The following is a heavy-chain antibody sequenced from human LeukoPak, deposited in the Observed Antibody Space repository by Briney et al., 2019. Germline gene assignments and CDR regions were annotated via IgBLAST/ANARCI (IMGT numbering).Heavy chain of an antibody. D-gene: IGHD5-18*01. CDR1: GFTFSNYA. CDR3: AKGSESGYSYGYSYYYYMDV. J-gene: IGHJ6*03. Sequence: GGSLRLSCAASGFTFSNYAMSWVRQAPGKGLEWVSAISGSGGSTYCADSVKGRFTISRDNSKNTLYLQMNSLRAEDTAVYYCAKGSESGYSYGYSYYYYMDVWGKGTTVTVSS. CDR2: ISGSGGST. V-gene: IGHV3-23*01.